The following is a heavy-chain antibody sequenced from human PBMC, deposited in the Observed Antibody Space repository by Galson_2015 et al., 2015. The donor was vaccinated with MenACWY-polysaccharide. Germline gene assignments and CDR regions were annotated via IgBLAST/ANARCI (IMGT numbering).Heavy chain of an antibody. CDR2: ITSANGNT. Sequence: SVKVSCKASAYTFADYPLHWVRQAPGQRLEWLGWITSANGNTRYSQKLQGRVTITRDTSASTAYMELSSLASEDTAVYYCAAQYNYGLFDYCGQGTLVTVSS. J-gene: IGHJ4*02. CDR3: AAQYNYGLFDY. V-gene: IGHV1-3*01. D-gene: IGHD5-18*01. CDR1: AYTFADYP.